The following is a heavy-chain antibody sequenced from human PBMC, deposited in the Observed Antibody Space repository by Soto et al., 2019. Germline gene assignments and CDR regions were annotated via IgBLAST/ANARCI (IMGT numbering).Heavy chain of an antibody. J-gene: IGHJ3*02. Sequence: QVQLVQSGAEVKKPGSSVKVSCKASGGTFSSYAISWVRQAPGQGLEWMGGIIPIFGTANYAQKFQGRVTITAYESTSTAYMELSSLRSEDTAVYYCARDLGIAAAGTGAYAFDIWGQGTMVTVSS. CDR1: GGTFSSYA. CDR2: IIPIFGTA. V-gene: IGHV1-69*01. CDR3: ARDLGIAAAGTGAYAFDI. D-gene: IGHD6-13*01.